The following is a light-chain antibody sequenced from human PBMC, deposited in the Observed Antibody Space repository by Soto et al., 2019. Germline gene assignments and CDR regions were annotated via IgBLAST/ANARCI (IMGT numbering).Light chain of an antibody. CDR2: DVN. V-gene: IGLV2-14*03. CDR1: SSDVGSTFNY. CDR3: SAYSTGSTPVL. Sequence: QSALTQPASVSGSPGQSITISCTGTSSDVGSTFNYVSWYQHHPGKAPRLIMSDVNHRPSGVSDRFSGCKSGNTASLTISGLQAEDEAHYFCSAYSTGSTPVLFGGGTKLTVL. J-gene: IGLJ3*02.